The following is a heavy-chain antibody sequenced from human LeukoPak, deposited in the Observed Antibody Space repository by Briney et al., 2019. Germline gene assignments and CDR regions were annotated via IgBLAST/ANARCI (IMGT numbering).Heavy chain of an antibody. CDR2: INDSGGNT. Sequence: PGGSLRLSCAASGFTFISYAMSWVRQAPGKGLEWVSLINDSGGNTYYAGSVKGRFTISRDNSKNTLFLQMSSLRAEDTAVYYCAKTSAGIRAGYFDYWGQGTLVTVSS. CDR1: GFTFISYA. J-gene: IGHJ4*02. D-gene: IGHD4-11*01. V-gene: IGHV3-23*01. CDR3: AKTSAGIRAGYFDY.